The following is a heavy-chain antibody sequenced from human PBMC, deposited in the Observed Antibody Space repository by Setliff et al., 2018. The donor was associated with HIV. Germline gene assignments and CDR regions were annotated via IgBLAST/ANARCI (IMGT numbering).Heavy chain of an antibody. CDR2: INTDGSVT. J-gene: IGHJ4*02. D-gene: IGHD3-10*01. V-gene: IGHV3-74*01. CDR1: GFTFSSYW. CDR3: VRAGSYRFDY. Sequence: LRLSCTPSGFTFSSYWLHWVRQAPGKGLEWLSRINTDGSVTNSADSVKGRFIISRDNGKNTLYLQMNSLTAEDTALYYCVRAGSYRFDYWGQGTLVTVSS.